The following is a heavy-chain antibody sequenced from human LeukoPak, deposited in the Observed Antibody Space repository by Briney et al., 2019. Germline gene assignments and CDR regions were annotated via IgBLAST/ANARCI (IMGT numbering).Heavy chain of an antibody. Sequence: ASVKVSCKASGYTFTGYYMHWVRQAPGQGLEWMGWINPNGGGTNYAQKFQGRVTMTRDTSISTAYMELSRLRSDDTAVYYCARAPDPTLGDYYYMDVWGKGTTVTVSS. CDR3: ARAPDPTLGDYYYMDV. J-gene: IGHJ6*03. D-gene: IGHD3-16*01. CDR1: GYTFTGYY. V-gene: IGHV1-2*02. CDR2: INPNGGGT.